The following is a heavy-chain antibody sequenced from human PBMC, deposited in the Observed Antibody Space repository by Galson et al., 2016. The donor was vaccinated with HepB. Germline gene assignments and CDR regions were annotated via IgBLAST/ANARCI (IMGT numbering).Heavy chain of an antibody. CDR2: VRSKGNSYAT. Sequence: SLRLSCAASGFTFSGSAMHWVRQASGKGLEWVGRVRSKGNSYATGYAASVKGRFTISRDDSKNTAYLQMNSLKTEDTAVYYCTRAPSGWYPLDYWGQGTLVTVS. CDR1: GFTFSGSA. V-gene: IGHV3-73*01. CDR3: TRAPSGWYPLDY. D-gene: IGHD6-19*01. J-gene: IGHJ4*02.